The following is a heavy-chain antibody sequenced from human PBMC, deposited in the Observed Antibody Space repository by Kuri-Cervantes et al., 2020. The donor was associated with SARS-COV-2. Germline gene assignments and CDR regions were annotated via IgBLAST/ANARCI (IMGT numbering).Heavy chain of an antibody. CDR2: IKQDGSEK. Sequence: GESLKISCAASGSTFSSYWMSWVRQAPGKGLEWVANIKQDGSEKYYVDSVKGRFTISRDNAKNSLYLQMNSLRAEDTAVYYCARVAGKGPIYYYYMDVWGKGTTVTVSS. D-gene: IGHD3-10*01. J-gene: IGHJ6*03. CDR3: ARVAGKGPIYYYYMDV. V-gene: IGHV3-7*04. CDR1: GSTFSSYW.